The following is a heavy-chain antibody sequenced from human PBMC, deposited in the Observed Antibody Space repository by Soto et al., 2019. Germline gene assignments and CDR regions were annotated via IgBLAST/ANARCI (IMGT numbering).Heavy chain of an antibody. CDR2: ISNTGDST. CDR1: GFTFSNYA. Sequence: GGSLRLSCAASGFTFSNYAMGWVRQAPGKGLQWVSDISNTGDSTHYADSVKGRFTVSRDNSKNTLYLQMNSLRTEDTAVYFCAKALHGVVGDYFDYWGQGTLVTVSS. V-gene: IGHV3-23*01. CDR3: AKALHGVVGDYFDY. D-gene: IGHD2-21*01. J-gene: IGHJ4*02.